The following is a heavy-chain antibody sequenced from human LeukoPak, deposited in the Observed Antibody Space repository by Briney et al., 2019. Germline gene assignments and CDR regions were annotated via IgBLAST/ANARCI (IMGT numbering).Heavy chain of an antibody. D-gene: IGHD3-10*01. Sequence: PSETLSLTCIVSGGSISGSSYYWGWIRQPPGKGLEWIGNIYYSGSTYYNPPLESRVTISVDTSKNQFSLKLNSVAAADTAVYYCARGYGYFGSGSYSDSWGQGTLVTVSS. CDR3: ARGYGYFGSGSYSDS. CDR1: GGSISGSSYY. CDR2: IYYSGST. J-gene: IGHJ4*02. V-gene: IGHV4-39*01.